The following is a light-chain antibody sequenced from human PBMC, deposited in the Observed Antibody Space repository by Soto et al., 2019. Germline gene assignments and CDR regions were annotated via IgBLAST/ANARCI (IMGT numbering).Light chain of an antibody. J-gene: IGLJ2*01. CDR3: AAWDDSRDGVV. Sequence: QSVLTQPPSASGTPGQRVTISCSGSSSNIGSNTVNWYQQLPGTAPNLLIYSNNQRPSGVRDRFSGSKSGTSASLAISGLQSEDEADYYCAAWDDSRDGVVFGGGTKVTVL. V-gene: IGLV1-44*01. CDR2: SNN. CDR1: SSNIGSNT.